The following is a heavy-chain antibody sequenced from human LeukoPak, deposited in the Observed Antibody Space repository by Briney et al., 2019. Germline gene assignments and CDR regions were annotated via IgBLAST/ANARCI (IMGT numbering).Heavy chain of an antibody. CDR3: AKVKAGGYNRIDYYFDY. V-gene: IGHV4-28*03. CDR1: GYSISSSNW. D-gene: IGHD1-1*01. CDR2: IHYDGIT. Sequence: SDTLSLICAISGYSISSSNWWGWIRQPPGTGLELIGYIHYDGITNYTPSLKSRVTMSIDRSKSQFSLKLASVTAADTAVYYCAKVKAGGYNRIDYYFDYWGQGTLVTVSS. J-gene: IGHJ4*02.